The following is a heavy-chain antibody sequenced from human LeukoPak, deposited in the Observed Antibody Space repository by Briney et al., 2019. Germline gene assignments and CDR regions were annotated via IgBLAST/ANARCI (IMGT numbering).Heavy chain of an antibody. CDR1: GGTFSSYA. J-gene: IGHJ4*02. Sequence: SVEVSCKASGGTFSSYAISWVRQAPGQGLEWMGGIIPIFGTANYAQKFQGRVTMTRDTSTSTVYMELSSLRSEDTAVYYCARDPNLAYGDYASGDYWGQGTLVTVSS. CDR3: ARDPNLAYGDYASGDY. CDR2: IIPIFGTA. V-gene: IGHV1-69*05. D-gene: IGHD4-17*01.